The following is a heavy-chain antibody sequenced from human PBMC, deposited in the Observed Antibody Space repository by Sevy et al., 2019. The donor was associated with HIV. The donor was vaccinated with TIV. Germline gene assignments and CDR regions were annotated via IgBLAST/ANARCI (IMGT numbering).Heavy chain of an antibody. Sequence: SETLSLTCTISGSSIGSSYYWGWVRQRPGKGLELIGTIYYSGNTDYNPSLKSRVTISVDRSKNQVSLKLSSVTAADTAVYYCAKTETVYYYGMDVWGQGTSVTVSS. V-gene: IGHV4-39*01. J-gene: IGHJ6*02. CDR3: AKTETVYYYGMDV. CDR1: GSSIGSSYY. CDR2: IYYSGNT. D-gene: IGHD1-1*01.